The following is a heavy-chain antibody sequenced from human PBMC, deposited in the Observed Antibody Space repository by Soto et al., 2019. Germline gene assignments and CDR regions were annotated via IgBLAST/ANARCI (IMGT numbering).Heavy chain of an antibody. Sequence: VQLLESGGGWAQPGGSLRLSCEASGFSFSTFSMSWVRQSPGKGLEWVSAISGSGDYTYNADSVKGRFTLSRDNSKNTLYLQMNTLRGEDTAIYFCAKDPAGNGDCEGLLDHWGQGTLVTVSS. D-gene: IGHD2-21*02. CDR1: GFSFSTFS. V-gene: IGHV3-23*01. CDR3: AKDPAGNGDCEGLLDH. J-gene: IGHJ4*02. CDR2: ISGSGDYT.